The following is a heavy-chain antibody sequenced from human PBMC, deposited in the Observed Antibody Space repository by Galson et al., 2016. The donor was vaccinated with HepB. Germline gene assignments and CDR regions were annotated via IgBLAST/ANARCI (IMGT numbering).Heavy chain of an antibody. D-gene: IGHD6-19*01. CDR1: GGTFSTYA. V-gene: IGHV1-69*01. CDR3: ARVGTQWLVGVRYYFDY. J-gene: IGHJ4*02. CDR2: IFPLFGTA. Sequence: SVKVSCTASGGTFSTYAINWVRQAPGQGLEWVGGIFPLFGTATYAQKFQGRVTITADESTSTAYMELSSLRAEDTAVYYCARVGTQWLVGVRYYFDYWGQGTLVTVSS.